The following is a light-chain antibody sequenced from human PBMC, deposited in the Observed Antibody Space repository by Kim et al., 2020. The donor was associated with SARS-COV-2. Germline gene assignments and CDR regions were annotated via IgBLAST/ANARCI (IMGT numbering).Light chain of an antibody. V-gene: IGLV2-8*01. CDR2: EVT. J-gene: IGLJ1*01. Sequence: PGQSVAISCSGTRGDFGSYEYVSWYQQHPGKSRKLIIYEVTKRPSGVPDRFSGSMSGNTASLTVSGLQAEDEADYYCASHGGYDYVFGTGTRVTVL. CDR3: ASHGGYDYV. CDR1: RGDFGSYEY.